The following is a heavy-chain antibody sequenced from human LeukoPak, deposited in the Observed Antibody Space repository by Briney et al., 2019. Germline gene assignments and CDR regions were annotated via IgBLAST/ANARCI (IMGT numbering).Heavy chain of an antibody. D-gene: IGHD3-10*01. Sequence: PGGSLRLSCAASGFTFRSYGMHWVRQAPGKGLEWVAIISYEGSSRYYADSVKGRFTISRDNSKNTLCLEMSSLRPEDTAVYYCARDFSNGEDNCFDPWGQGTLVTVSS. CDR1: GFTFRSYG. V-gene: IGHV3-30*03. J-gene: IGHJ5*02. CDR3: ARDFSNGEDNCFDP. CDR2: ISYEGSSR.